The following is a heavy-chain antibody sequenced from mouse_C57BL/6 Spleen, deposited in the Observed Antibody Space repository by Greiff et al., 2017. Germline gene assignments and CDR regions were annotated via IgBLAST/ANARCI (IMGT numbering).Heavy chain of an antibody. Sequence: ESGPGLVKPSQSLSLTCSVTGYSITSGYYWNWIRQFPGNKLEWMGYISYDGSNNYNPSLKNRISITRDTSKNQFFLKLNSVTTEDTATYYCARGYYGNYFDYWGQGTTLTVSS. V-gene: IGHV3-6*01. CDR3: ARGYYGNYFDY. J-gene: IGHJ2*01. CDR1: GYSITSGYY. CDR2: ISYDGSN. D-gene: IGHD2-1*01.